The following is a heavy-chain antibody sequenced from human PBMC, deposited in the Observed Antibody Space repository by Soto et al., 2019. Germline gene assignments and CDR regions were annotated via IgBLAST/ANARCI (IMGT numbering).Heavy chain of an antibody. CDR1: GFTFSSYA. D-gene: IGHD5-12*01. CDR2: ISGSGGST. Sequence: GGSLRLSCAASGFTFSSYAMSWVRQAPGKGLEWVSAISGSGGSTYYADSVKGRFTISRDNSKNTLYLQMNSLRAEDTAVYYCAKDLRTKRWLQYNYYYGMDVWGQGTTVTVSS. J-gene: IGHJ6*02. V-gene: IGHV3-23*01. CDR3: AKDLRTKRWLQYNYYYGMDV.